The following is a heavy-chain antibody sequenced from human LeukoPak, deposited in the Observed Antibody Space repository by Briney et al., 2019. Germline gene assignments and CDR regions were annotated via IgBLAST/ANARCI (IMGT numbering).Heavy chain of an antibody. V-gene: IGHV3-30*02. Sequence: SCKSSGYTFTSYYMHWVRQAPGKGLEWVAFIQYDGSNKFHTDSVKGRFTISIDNSKNTLFLQMNSMRAEDTAVYYCAKPGGRVGDSLNGIDYWGQGTLVTVS. J-gene: IGHJ4*02. CDR1: GYTFTSYY. CDR3: AKPGGRVGDSLNGIDY. CDR2: IQYDGSNK. D-gene: IGHD1-20*01.